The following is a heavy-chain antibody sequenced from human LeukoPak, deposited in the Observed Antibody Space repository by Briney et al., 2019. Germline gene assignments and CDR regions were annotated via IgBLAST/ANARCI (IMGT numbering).Heavy chain of an antibody. CDR2: IYTSGNT. CDR3: ARDAVEYFDY. V-gene: IGHV4-4*07. Sequence: MASETLSLTCTVSGVSISSYYGSWIRQPAGKGLEWIGRIYTSGNTKYNPSLKSRVTMSVDTSKNQFSLRLSSATAADTAVYYCARDAVEYFDYWGQGTLVTVSS. CDR1: GVSISSYY. J-gene: IGHJ4*02.